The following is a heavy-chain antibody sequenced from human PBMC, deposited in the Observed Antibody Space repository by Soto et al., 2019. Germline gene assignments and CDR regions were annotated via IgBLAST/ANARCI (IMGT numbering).Heavy chain of an antibody. CDR3: ARGNLSFDFDS. J-gene: IGHJ4*02. CDR2: ISGDGINT. D-gene: IGHD1-26*01. Sequence: QIQLVESGGDVVQPGKSLRLSCAASGFNFGFFGMHWVRQAPVKGLEWVAFISGDGINTQYADSVRGRFTLSRDYSRKTMYLQMDSLIDEDTALYYCARGNLSFDFDSWGLGTLVTVSS. V-gene: IGHV3-30*03. CDR1: GFNFGFFG.